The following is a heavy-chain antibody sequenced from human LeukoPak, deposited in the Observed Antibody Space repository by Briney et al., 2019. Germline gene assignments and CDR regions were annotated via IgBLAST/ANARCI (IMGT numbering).Heavy chain of an antibody. Sequence: SETLSLTCTVSGGSISSYYWSWIRQPPGKGLEWIGYIYYSGSTNYNPSLKSRVTISVDTSKNQFSLKLNSVTAADTAVYYCARRSTGTSAEYFQHWGQGTLVTVSS. V-gene: IGHV4-59*12. J-gene: IGHJ1*01. CDR3: ARRSTGTSAEYFQH. CDR2: IYYSGST. D-gene: IGHD1-1*01. CDR1: GGSISSYY.